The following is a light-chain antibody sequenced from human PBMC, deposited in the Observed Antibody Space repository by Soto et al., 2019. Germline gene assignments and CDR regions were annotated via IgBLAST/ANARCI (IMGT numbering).Light chain of an antibody. CDR3: QQYGSSGT. CDR2: GAS. CDR1: QAVNTR. Sequence: EIVLTQSPATLSAFPGDRVTLSCRASQAVNTRLAWYQQKPGQAPRLLIYGASNRATGIPDRFSGSGSGTDFTLTISRLEPEDFAVYYCQQYGSSGTFGQGTKVDIK. V-gene: IGKV3-20*01. J-gene: IGKJ1*01.